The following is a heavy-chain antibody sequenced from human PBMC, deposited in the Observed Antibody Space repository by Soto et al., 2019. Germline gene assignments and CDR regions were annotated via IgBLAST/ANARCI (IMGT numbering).Heavy chain of an antibody. CDR3: AKDHVVYYNGMDV. V-gene: IGHV3-30*18. CDR1: GFTFSSYG. Sequence: QVQLVESGGGVVQPATSLRLSCVASGFTFSSYGMHWVRQAPGKGLEWVAVISYNGGKKHYGDSVKGRFTISRDNSEKMMYLQMNRLRAEDTAVYYCAKDHVVYYNGMDVWGQGTTVTVSS. J-gene: IGHJ6*02. CDR2: ISYNGGKK.